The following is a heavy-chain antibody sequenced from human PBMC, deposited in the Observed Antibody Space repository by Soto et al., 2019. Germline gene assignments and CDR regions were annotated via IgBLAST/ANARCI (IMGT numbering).Heavy chain of an antibody. Sequence: EVQLLESGGGLVQPGGPLRLSCAASGFTFSSYAMSWVRQAPGKGLEWVSAISGSGGSTYYADSVKGRFTISRDNSKNTLYLQMNSLRAEDTAVYYCAKLSSRIAATPTAWYFDYWGQGTLVTVSS. CDR1: GFTFSSYA. D-gene: IGHD2-15*01. V-gene: IGHV3-23*01. CDR3: AKLSSRIAATPTAWYFDY. J-gene: IGHJ4*02. CDR2: ISGSGGST.